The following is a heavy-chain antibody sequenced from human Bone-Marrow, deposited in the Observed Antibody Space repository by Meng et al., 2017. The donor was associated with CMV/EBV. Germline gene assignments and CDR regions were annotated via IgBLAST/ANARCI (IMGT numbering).Heavy chain of an antibody. D-gene: IGHD3-3*01. CDR2: ISSSGSTI. V-gene: IGHV3-48*03. J-gene: IGHJ6*01. CDR3: ARDREFMKGFLEWLPVYYGMDV. CDR1: GFTFSSYE. Sequence: GESLKISCAASGFTFSSYEMNWVRQAPGKGLEWVSYISSSGSTIYYADSVKGRFTISRDNAKNSLYLQMNSLRAEDTAVYYCARDREFMKGFLEWLPVYYGMDVWGQGNTVNFAS.